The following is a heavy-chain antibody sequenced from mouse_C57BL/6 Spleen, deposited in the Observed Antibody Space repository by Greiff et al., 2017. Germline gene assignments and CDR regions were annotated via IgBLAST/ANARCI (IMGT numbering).Heavy chain of an antibody. V-gene: IGHV7-3*01. CDR2: IRNKANGYTT. D-gene: IGHD2-12*01. CDR3: ARYGLYGFAY. Sequence: EVHLVESGGGLVQPGGSLSLSCAASGFTFTDYYMSWVRQPPGKALEWLGFIRNKANGYTTEYSASVKGRFTISRDNSQSILYLQMNALRAEDSATYYCARYGLYGFAYWGQGTLVTVSA. CDR1: GFTFTDYY. J-gene: IGHJ3*01.